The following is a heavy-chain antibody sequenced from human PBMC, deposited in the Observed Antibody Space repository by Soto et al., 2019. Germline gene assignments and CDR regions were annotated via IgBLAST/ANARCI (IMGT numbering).Heavy chain of an antibody. CDR2: INPQTGGT. CDR3: ARERYQVISDGMDV. J-gene: IGHJ6*02. CDR1: GYPFTGYY. Sequence: ASVKVSCKASGYPFTGYYIHWVREAPGQGLEWMGWINPQTGGTSYGQKFQGRVTLSRDMSINTAYLELSRLRFDDAAVYFCARERYQVISDGMDVWGQGTTVTVSS. V-gene: IGHV1-2*02. D-gene: IGHD2-2*01.